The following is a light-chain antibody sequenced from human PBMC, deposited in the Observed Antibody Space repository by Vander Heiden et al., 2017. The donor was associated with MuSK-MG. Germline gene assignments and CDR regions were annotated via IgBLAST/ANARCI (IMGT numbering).Light chain of an antibody. CDR1: QSISSY. V-gene: IGKV1-39*01. CDR3: QQSDSTPQT. Sequence: DIQMTPSPSSLSASVGDRVTITCRASQSISSYLNWYQQKPGKAPKLLIYAASSLQSGVPSRFSGSGSGTDFTLTISSLQPEDFATYYCQQSDSTPQTFGPGTKVEIK. CDR2: AAS. J-gene: IGKJ3*01.